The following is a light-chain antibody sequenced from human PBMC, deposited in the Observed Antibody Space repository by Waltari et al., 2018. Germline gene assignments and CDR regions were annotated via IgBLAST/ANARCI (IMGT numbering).Light chain of an antibody. J-gene: IGLJ2*01. CDR2: DVS. V-gene: IGLV2-14*03. Sequence: QSALTQPSSVSGSPGQSISISCTGTSSDGGGYNYVSLSQQHPGKAPKLLIYDVSNWPSGVSDRFSGSKSGNTASLTISGLQAEDEADYYCSSYRSTSYTSSTSVVFGRGTKLTVL. CDR1: SSDGGGYNY. CDR3: SSYRSTSYTSSTSVV.